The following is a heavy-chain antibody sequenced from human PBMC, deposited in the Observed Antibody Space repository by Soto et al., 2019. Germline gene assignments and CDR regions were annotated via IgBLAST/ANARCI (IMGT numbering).Heavy chain of an antibody. Sequence: GGSLRLSCAASGFTVSSNYMSWVRQAPGKGLEWVSVIYSGGSTYYADSVKGRFTISRDNSKNTLYLQMNSLRAEDTAVYYCASEYSSSSYYYYYYMDVWGKGTTVTVS. CDR3: ASEYSSSSYYYYYYMDV. CDR1: GFTVSSNY. CDR2: IYSGGST. J-gene: IGHJ6*03. D-gene: IGHD6-6*01. V-gene: IGHV3-66*01.